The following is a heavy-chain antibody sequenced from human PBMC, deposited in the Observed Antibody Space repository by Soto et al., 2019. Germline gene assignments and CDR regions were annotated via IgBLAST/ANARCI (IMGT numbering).Heavy chain of an antibody. CDR1: GFTFDDYA. CDR2: ISWNSGSI. CDR3: AQGASYSSGYQDAFDI. Sequence: EVQLVESGGGLVQPGRSLRLSCAASGFTFDDYAMHWVRQAPGKGLEWVSGISWNSGSIGYADSVKGRFTISRDNAKNSLYLQMNSLRAEDTALYYCAQGASYSSGYQDAFDIWGQGTMVTVSS. J-gene: IGHJ3*02. V-gene: IGHV3-9*01. D-gene: IGHD6-13*01.